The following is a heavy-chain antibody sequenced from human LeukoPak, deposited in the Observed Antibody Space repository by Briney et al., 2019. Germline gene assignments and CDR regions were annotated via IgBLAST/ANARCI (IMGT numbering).Heavy chain of an antibody. J-gene: IGHJ6*03. D-gene: IGHD1-7*01. Sequence: ASVKVSCKASGYTFTSYGISWVRQAPGQGLEWMGLISAYNGNTNYAQKLQGRVTMTTDTSTSTAYMELRSLRSDDTAVYYCARVTGTTYYYYMDVWGKGKTVTVSS. V-gene: IGHV1-18*01. CDR3: ARVTGTTYYYYMDV. CDR1: GYTFTSYG. CDR2: ISAYNGNT.